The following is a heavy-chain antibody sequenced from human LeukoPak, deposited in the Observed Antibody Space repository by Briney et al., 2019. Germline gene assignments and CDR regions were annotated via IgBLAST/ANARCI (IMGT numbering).Heavy chain of an antibody. D-gene: IGHD3-22*01. Sequence: GGSLRLSCAASGFTFRSSWMSWVRQAPGKGLEWVDNIKEDGSEKCYVDSVKGRFSISRDNAKNSLYLQMNSLRVEDTAVYYCTRGRLTMTWGQGTLVTVSS. CDR2: IKEDGSEK. V-gene: IGHV3-7*01. CDR1: GFTFRSSW. CDR3: TRGRLTMT. J-gene: IGHJ5*02.